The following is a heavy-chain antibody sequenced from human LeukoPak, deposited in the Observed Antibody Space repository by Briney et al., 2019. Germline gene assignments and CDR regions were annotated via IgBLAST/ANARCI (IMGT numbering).Heavy chain of an antibody. V-gene: IGHV3-23*01. J-gene: IGHJ4*02. CDR3: ARSTYCGGDCYPALGY. CDR2: ISASGST. D-gene: IGHD2-21*02. CDR1: GFTFSTYA. Sequence: GGSLRLSCAASGFTFSTYAMSWVRQAPGKGLEWVSTISASGSTYYADSVKGRFTISRHSSKRTMYLQMDSLRDEDTAVYYCARSTYCGGDCYPALGYWGQGTPVTVSS.